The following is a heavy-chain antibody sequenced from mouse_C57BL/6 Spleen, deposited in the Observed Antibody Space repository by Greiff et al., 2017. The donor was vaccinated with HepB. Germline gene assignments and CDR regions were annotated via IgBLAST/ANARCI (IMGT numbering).Heavy chain of an antibody. CDR2: IDPSDSYT. CDR1: GYTFTSYW. Sequence: QVQLQQPGAELVKPGASVKLSCKASGYTFTSYWMQWVKQRPGQGLEWIGEIDPSDSYTNYNQTFKGKATLTVDTSSSTAYMQLSSLTSEASAVYYCARYGNYYFDYWGQGTTLTVSS. CDR3: ARYGNYYFDY. V-gene: IGHV1-50*01. J-gene: IGHJ2*01. D-gene: IGHD2-1*01.